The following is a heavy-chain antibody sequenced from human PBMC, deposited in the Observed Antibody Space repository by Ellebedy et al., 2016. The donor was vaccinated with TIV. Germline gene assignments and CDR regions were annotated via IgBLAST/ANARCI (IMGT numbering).Heavy chain of an antibody. CDR3: ARSSQWLVLGHLDY. J-gene: IGHJ4*02. CDR1: GYTFTRYA. D-gene: IGHD6-19*01. V-gene: IGHV1-3*01. Sequence: AASVTVSCKASGYTFTRYAMHWVRQAPGQRLEWMGWINAGNGNTKYSQKFQGRVTITRDTSASTAYMELSSLRSEDTAVYYCARSSQWLVLGHLDYWGQGTLVTVSS. CDR2: INAGNGNT.